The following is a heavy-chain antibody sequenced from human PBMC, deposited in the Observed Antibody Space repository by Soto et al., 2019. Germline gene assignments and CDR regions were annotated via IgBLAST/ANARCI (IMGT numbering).Heavy chain of an antibody. J-gene: IGHJ4*02. CDR3: ARHRRYSNYQEDFDY. V-gene: IGHV4-39*01. Sequence: SETLSLTCTVSGVSISSSSYYWGWIRQPPGKGLEWIGSFYYSGGTYYNPSLKSRVTISADTSKNQLSLKLSSVTAADTAVYYCARHRRYSNYQEDFDYWGQGTLVTVSS. CDR1: GVSISSSSYY. D-gene: IGHD4-4*01. CDR2: FYYSGGT.